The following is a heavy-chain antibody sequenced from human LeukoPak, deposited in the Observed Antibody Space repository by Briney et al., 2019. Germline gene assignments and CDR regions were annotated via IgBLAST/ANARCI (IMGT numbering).Heavy chain of an antibody. J-gene: IGHJ4*02. CDR3: TTDGGAIAAAGTPRGFDY. CDR1: GFTVSSNY. D-gene: IGHD6-13*01. V-gene: IGHV3-53*01. Sequence: PGGSLRLSCAASGFTVSSNYMSWVRQAPGKGLEWVSVIYSGGSTYYADSVKGRFTISRDNSKNTLYLQMNSLKTEDTAVYYCTTDGGAIAAAGTPRGFDYWGQGTLVTVSS. CDR2: IYSGGST.